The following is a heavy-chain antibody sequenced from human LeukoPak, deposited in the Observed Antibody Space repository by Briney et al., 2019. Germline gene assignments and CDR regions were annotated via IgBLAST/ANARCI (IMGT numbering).Heavy chain of an antibody. Sequence: GGSLRLSCAASGFAFSSYDMHWVRQATGKGLEWVSAIGTAGDTYYPGSVKGRFTISRENAKNSLYLQMNSLRAGDTAVYYCARLGFTKDAFDIWGQGTMVTVSS. CDR1: GFAFSSYD. J-gene: IGHJ3*02. D-gene: IGHD2-8*01. CDR2: IGTAGDT. CDR3: ARLGFTKDAFDI. V-gene: IGHV3-13*04.